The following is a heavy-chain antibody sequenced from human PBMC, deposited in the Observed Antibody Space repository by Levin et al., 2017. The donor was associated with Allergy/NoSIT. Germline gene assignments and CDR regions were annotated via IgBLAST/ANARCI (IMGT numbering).Heavy chain of an antibody. Sequence: SCAASGFTFSSYAMSWVRQAPGKGLEWVSAISGSGGSTYYADSVKGRFTISRDNSKNTLYLQMNSLRAEDTAVYYCAKDGKAGATLYYYYGMDVWGQGTTVTVSS. V-gene: IGHV3-23*01. CDR3: AKDGKAGATLYYYYGMDV. CDR1: GFTFSSYA. CDR2: ISGSGGST. J-gene: IGHJ6*02. D-gene: IGHD1-26*01.